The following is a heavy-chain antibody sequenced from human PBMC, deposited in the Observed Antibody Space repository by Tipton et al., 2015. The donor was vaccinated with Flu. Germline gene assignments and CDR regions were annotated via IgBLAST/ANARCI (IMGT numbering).Heavy chain of an antibody. Sequence: QLVQSGGGLVQPGGSLTLSCEASGFTVSRNYMTWVRQAPGKGLEWVSFIYSGGNTFYADSVKGRFTISRDNSKNTFYLQMNSLRTEDTAVYYCARGRPYGGYPYYFDYWGQGTQVSVSS. J-gene: IGHJ4*02. D-gene: IGHD5-12*01. CDR2: IYSGGNT. V-gene: IGHV3-66*02. CDR1: GFTVSRNY. CDR3: ARGRPYGGYPYYFDY.